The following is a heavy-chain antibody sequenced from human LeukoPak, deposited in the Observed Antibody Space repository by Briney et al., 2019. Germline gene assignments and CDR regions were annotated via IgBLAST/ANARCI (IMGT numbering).Heavy chain of an antibody. V-gene: IGHV4-39*01. CDR1: GDSVSSTNYY. CDR2: IRYSESA. Sequence: TPSETLSLTCTVSGDSVSSTNYYWGWIRQPPGRGLEWIASIRYSESAYYSPSLKSRATISVDTSKNQFSLRLRSLTATDTAVYYCATQDSNHYSGQGTLVTVSS. J-gene: IGHJ4*02. CDR3: ATQDSNHY. D-gene: IGHD3-22*01.